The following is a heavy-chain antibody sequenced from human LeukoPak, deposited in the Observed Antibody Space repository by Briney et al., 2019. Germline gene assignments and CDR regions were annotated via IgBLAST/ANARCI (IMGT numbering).Heavy chain of an antibody. V-gene: IGHV3-11*05. D-gene: IGHD6-19*01. J-gene: IGHJ4*02. CDR2: ICGSSTYT. CDR1: GFTFRHYY. Sequence: GGSLRLSCAASGFTFRHYYMTWIREAPGKGLEWVSYICGSSTYTNYADSVKGRFTISRDNAKNSLHLQMDSLRAEDTAVYYCARDPSLFTSGWIDYWGQGTLVTVSS. CDR3: ARDPSLFTSGWIDY.